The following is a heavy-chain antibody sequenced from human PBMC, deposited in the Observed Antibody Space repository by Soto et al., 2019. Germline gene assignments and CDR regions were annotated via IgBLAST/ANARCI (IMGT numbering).Heavy chain of an antibody. J-gene: IGHJ4*02. V-gene: IGHV3-30*18. CDR2: ISYDGSNK. CDR3: ANWIRGYSGYAGGVDY. Sequence: GGSLRLSCAASGFTFSSYGMHWVRQAPGKGLEWVAVISYDGSNKYYADSVKGRFTISRDNSKNTLYLQMNSLRAEDTAVYYCANWIRGYSGYAGGVDYWGQGTLVTV. CDR1: GFTFSSYG. D-gene: IGHD5-12*01.